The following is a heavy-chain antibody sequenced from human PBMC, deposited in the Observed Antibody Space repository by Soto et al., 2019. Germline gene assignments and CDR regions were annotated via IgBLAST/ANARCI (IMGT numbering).Heavy chain of an antibody. D-gene: IGHD1-26*01. Sequence: QVQLVESGGGLVKPGGSLRLSCAVSGFIFSDYYMSWIRQAPGKGLERVSYISSSVTTIYYADSGRGRFTISRDNAKSSLYLQRNILRPEDTAVYYCARDRGGSYYGGRHWFDPWGQGILVTVSS. CDR3: ARDRGGSYYGGRHWFDP. V-gene: IGHV3-11*01. CDR1: GFIFSDYY. CDR2: ISSSVTTI. J-gene: IGHJ5*02.